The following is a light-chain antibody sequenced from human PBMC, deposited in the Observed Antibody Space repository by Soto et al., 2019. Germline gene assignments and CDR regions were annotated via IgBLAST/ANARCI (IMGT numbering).Light chain of an antibody. Sequence: EIVMTQFPATLAVSPGERATLSSRASQSVSSNLAWYQQRPGQAPRLLIYGASTRATGIPARFSGSGSGTEFTLTISSLQSEDFAVYYCQQYNDWWTFGQGTKVEIK. CDR1: QSVSSN. CDR2: GAS. CDR3: QQYNDWWT. V-gene: IGKV3-15*01. J-gene: IGKJ1*01.